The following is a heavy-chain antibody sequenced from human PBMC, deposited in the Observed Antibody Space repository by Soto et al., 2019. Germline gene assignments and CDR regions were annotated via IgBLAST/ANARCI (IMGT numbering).Heavy chain of an antibody. CDR1: GFTFSAYS. V-gene: IGHV3-23*01. CDR2: INGGGDAK. Sequence: GGSLRLSCAASGFTFSAYSMSWFRQAPGKGLEWVSVINGGGDAKFYADSVKGRLTISRDNSKNSLYLQMNSLRAEDTAVYFCAKYAAHAVSGAVLDCRGQGTSVTGSA. J-gene: IGHJ4*02. D-gene: IGHD6-19*01. CDR3: AKYAAHAVSGAVLDC.